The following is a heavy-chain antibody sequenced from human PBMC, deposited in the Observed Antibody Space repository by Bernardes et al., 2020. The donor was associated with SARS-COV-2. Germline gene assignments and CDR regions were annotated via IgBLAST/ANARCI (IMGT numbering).Heavy chain of an antibody. J-gene: IGHJ4*02. CDR3: ARDGPLRPTAGSFDY. CDR1: GGSNKYYY. D-gene: IGHD6-25*01. CDR2: IYNSGST. V-gene: IGHV4-59*12. Sequence: SETLSLTCTVSGGSNKYYYWSWIRQPPGKALEWIGYIYNSGSTNYNPSLKSRVTISVDTSKSQFFLKLTSVTAADTAVYYCARDGPLRPTAGSFDYWGQGTLVTVSS.